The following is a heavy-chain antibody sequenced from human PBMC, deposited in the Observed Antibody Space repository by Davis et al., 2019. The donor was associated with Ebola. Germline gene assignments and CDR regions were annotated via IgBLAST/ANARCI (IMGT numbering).Heavy chain of an antibody. J-gene: IGHJ5*02. Sequence: ASVKVSCKASGYTFTSYYMHWVRQAPGQGLEWMGIINPSGGSTSYAQKFQGRVTMTRDTSTSTVYMELSSLRSEDTAVYYCARDTGVVAATPIHNWFDPWGQGTLVTVSS. CDR1: GYTFTSYY. D-gene: IGHD2-15*01. V-gene: IGHV1-46*01. CDR2: INPSGGST. CDR3: ARDTGVVAATPIHNWFDP.